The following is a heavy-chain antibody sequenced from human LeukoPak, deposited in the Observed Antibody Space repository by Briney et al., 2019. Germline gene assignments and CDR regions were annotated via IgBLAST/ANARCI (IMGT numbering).Heavy chain of an antibody. CDR3: ARGPLGGESFDI. Sequence: SETLSLTCTGSGGSLSNHYWNWIRHPAGTGLEYIGRIFHTGSTNYNPSLKSRVTMSVDTSSNQFSLNLTSVTAADTAVYYCARGPLGGESFDIWGQGTMVTVSS. J-gene: IGHJ3*02. V-gene: IGHV4-4*07. D-gene: IGHD3-16*01. CDR1: GGSLSNHY. CDR2: IFHTGST.